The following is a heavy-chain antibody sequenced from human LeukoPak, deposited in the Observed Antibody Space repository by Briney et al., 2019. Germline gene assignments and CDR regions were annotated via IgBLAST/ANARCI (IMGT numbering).Heavy chain of an antibody. CDR2: IYYSGST. J-gene: IGHJ4*02. CDR3: ARPLTTVTPGQWDY. V-gene: IGHV4-59*08. D-gene: IGHD4-11*01. CDR1: GGSISSYY. Sequence: ASETLSLTCTVSGGSISSYYWSWIRQPPGKGLEWIGYIYYSGSTYYNPSLKSRVTISVDTSKNQFSLKLSSVTAADTAVYYCARPLTTVTPGQWDYWGQGTLVTVSS.